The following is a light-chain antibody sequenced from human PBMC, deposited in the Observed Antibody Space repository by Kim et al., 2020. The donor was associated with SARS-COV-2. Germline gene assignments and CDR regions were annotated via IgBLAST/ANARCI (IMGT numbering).Light chain of an antibody. J-gene: IGLJ2*01. CDR1: CLRSYY. CDR3: QSRDSGGTVV. CDR2: GRN. Sequence: SSELTQDPAVSVALGQTVRITCQGDCLRSYYATWYQQKPRQAPVLVIYGRNNRPSGIPDRFSGSASGNTASLTISGAQAEDEADFYCQSRDSGGTVVFGGGTQLTVL. V-gene: IGLV3-19*01.